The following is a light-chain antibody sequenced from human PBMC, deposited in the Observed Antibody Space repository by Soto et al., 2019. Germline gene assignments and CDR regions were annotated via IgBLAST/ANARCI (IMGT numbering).Light chain of an antibody. V-gene: IGKV2-28*01. CDR3: MQALQTPYT. CDR1: QSLLHSNGYNY. CDR2: LGS. J-gene: IGKJ2*01. Sequence: DIVMIQSPLSLPVTPGEPASISCRSSQSLLHSNGYNYLDWYLQKPGQSPQLLIYLGSNRASGVHDRFSGSGSGTDFTLRISRVEAEDVGVYYCMQALQTPYTFGQGAKLEIK.